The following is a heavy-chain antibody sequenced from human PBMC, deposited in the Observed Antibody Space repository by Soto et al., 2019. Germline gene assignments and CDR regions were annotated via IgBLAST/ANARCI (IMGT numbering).Heavy chain of an antibody. CDR3: ARHYYEGYSNYVDY. CDR2: IYYSGST. Sequence: SETLSLTCTVSGGSISSSSYYWGWIRQPPGKGLEWIGSIYYSGSTYYNPSLKSRVTISVATSKNQFSLKLSSMAAADTAVYYFARHYYEGYSNYVDYWGQGTLVTVSS. V-gene: IGHV4-39*01. D-gene: IGHD4-4*01. J-gene: IGHJ4*02. CDR1: GGSISSSSYY.